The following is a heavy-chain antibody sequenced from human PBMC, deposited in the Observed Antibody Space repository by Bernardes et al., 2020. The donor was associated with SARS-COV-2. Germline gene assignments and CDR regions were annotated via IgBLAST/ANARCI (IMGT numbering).Heavy chain of an antibody. D-gene: IGHD1-26*01. CDR3: ARSMSGSSVFEY. CDR2: IYHRGTV. Sequence: SETLSLTCAVSGGSISSSDWWSWVRQSPGKGLEWIGEIYHRGTVNYNPSLKSRVTISVDKSKNQFSLHLTSVTAADTAVYYCARSMSGSSVFEYWGQGTLATVSS. V-gene: IGHV4-4*02. CDR1: GGSISSSDW. J-gene: IGHJ4*02.